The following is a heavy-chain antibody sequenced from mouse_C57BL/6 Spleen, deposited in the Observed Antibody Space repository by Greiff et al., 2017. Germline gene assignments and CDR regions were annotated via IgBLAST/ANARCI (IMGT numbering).Heavy chain of an antibody. CDR2: ISYDGSN. CDR3: ARSSVVATDYAMDY. CDR1: GYSITSGYY. J-gene: IGHJ4*01. V-gene: IGHV3-6*01. Sequence: ESGPGLVKPSQSLSLTCSVTGYSITSGYYWNWIRQFPGNKLEWMGYISYDGSNNYNPSLKNRISITRDTSKNQFFLKLNSVTTEDTATYYCARSSVVATDYAMDYWGQGTSVTVSS. D-gene: IGHD1-1*01.